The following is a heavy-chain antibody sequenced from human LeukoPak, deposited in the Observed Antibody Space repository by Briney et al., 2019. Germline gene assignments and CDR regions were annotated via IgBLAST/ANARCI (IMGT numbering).Heavy chain of an antibody. CDR2: ISYDGSNK. Sequence: GGSLRLSCVASGFTFSSYGMHWVRQAPGKGLEWVAVISYDGSNKYYADSVKGRFTISRDNSKNTLYLQMNSLRAEDTAVYYCAKDLRRYCSSTSCSSPDFWGQGTLVTVSS. CDR3: AKDLRRYCSSTSCSSPDF. CDR1: GFTFSSYG. V-gene: IGHV3-30*18. J-gene: IGHJ4*02. D-gene: IGHD2-2*01.